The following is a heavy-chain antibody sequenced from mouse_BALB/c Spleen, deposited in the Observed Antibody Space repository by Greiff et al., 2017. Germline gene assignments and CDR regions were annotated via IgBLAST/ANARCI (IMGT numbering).Heavy chain of an antibody. Sequence: VQLQQSGAELARPGASVKLSCKASGYTFTSYWMQWVKQRPGQGLEWIGAIYPGDGDTRYTQKFKGKATLTADKSSSTAYMQLSSLASEDSAVYYCARSYDYDDWFAYWGQGTLVTVSA. CDR3: ARSYDYDDWFAY. CDR2: IYPGDGDT. CDR1: GYTFTSYW. V-gene: IGHV1-87*01. D-gene: IGHD2-4*01. J-gene: IGHJ3*01.